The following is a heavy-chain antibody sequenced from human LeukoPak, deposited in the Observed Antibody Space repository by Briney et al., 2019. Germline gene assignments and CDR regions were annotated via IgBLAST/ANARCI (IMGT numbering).Heavy chain of an antibody. J-gene: IGHJ5*02. D-gene: IGHD3-3*01. V-gene: IGHV4-39*01. Sequence: SETLSLTCTVSGGSISSSSYYWGWIRQPPGKGLEWIGSIYYSGSTYYNPSLKSRVTISVDTSKNQFSLKLSSVTAADTAVYYCARRPGGYDFWSGYYTDNWFDPWGQGTLVTVSS. CDR3: ARRPGGYDFWSGYYTDNWFDP. CDR2: IYYSGST. CDR1: GGSISSSSYY.